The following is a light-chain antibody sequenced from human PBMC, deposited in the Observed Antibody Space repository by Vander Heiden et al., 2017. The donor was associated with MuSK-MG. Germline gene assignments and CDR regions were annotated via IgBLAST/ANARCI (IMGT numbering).Light chain of an antibody. V-gene: IGKV4-1*01. J-gene: IGKJ3*01. CDR3: QQHYSAPFT. CDR1: QSVLYSSNNRNY. Sequence: DIVMTQSPDSLAVSLGERATMNCKSSQSVLYSSNNRNYLAWYQQKPGQSPKLLIYSASTRESGVPDRFSDSGSGTDFTLTISSLQAEDVAVYYCQQHYSAPFTFGPGTKVDIK. CDR2: SAS.